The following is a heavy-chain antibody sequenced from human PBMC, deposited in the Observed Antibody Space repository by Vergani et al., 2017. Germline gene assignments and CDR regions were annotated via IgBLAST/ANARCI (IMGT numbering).Heavy chain of an antibody. V-gene: IGHV1-69*01. D-gene: IGHD3-9*01. Sequence: QVQLVQSGAEVKKPGSSVKVSCKASGGTFSSYAISWVRQAPGQGLEWMGGIIPIFGTANYAQKFQGRVTITADESTSTAYMELSSLRSEDTAVYYCARASYYDILTGYYPGDYYYYMDVWGKGTTVTVSS. CDR1: GGTFSSYA. J-gene: IGHJ6*03. CDR2: IIPIFGTA. CDR3: ARASYYDILTGYYPGDYYYYMDV.